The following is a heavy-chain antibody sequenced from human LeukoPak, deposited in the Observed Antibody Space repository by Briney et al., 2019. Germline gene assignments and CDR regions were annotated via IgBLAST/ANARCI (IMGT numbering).Heavy chain of an antibody. Sequence: SETLSLTCTLSGGAISTGTYHWAWIRQPPGKGLEWIASIYYTGSTYYNSSLKSRVTISVDTSKNQFSLKLSSVTAADTAVYYCASIAAAGRSVSSDYWGQGTLVTVSS. J-gene: IGHJ4*02. D-gene: IGHD6-13*01. CDR2: IYYTGST. V-gene: IGHV4-39*01. CDR1: GGAISTGTYH. CDR3: ASIAAAGRSVSSDY.